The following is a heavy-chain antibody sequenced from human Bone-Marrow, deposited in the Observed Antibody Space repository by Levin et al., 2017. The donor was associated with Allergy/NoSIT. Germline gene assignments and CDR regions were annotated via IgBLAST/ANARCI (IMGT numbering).Heavy chain of an antibody. Sequence: SETLSLTCTVSGGSISTSSYFWGWIRQPPGKGLEWIGDIYYSGTTYYNPSLKSRVTMSLDMSRNQFPLKLTPVTAADTAVYYCARDLSACTVARGKFDPWGQGILVAVSS. D-gene: IGHD2-8*02. CDR1: GGSISTSSYF. CDR2: IYYSGTT. V-gene: IGHV4-39*06. CDR3: ARDLSACTVARGKFDP. J-gene: IGHJ5*02.